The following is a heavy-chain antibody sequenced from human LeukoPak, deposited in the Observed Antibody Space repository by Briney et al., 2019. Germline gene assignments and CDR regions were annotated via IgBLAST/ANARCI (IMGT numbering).Heavy chain of an antibody. CDR3: ARDFLLSYDSSGYFSISV. CDR1: GYTFTGYY. J-gene: IGHJ4*02. D-gene: IGHD3-22*01. V-gene: IGHV1-2*02. CDR2: INPSSGGT. Sequence: ASVKVSCKASGYTFTGYYMHWVRQAPGQGLEWMGWINPSSGGTNYAQKFQGRVTMTRDTSISTAYMELSRLRSDDTAVYYCARDFLLSYDSSGYFSISVWGQGTLVTVSS.